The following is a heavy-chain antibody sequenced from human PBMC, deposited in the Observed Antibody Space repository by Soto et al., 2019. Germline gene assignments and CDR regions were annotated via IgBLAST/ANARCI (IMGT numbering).Heavy chain of an antibody. CDR1: GFTFSNAW. CDR3: TTIVVVVAATYSDAFVI. D-gene: IGHD2-15*01. J-gene: IGHJ3*02. CDR2: IKSKTDGGTT. Sequence: GGSLRLSCAASGFTFSNAWMSWVRQAPGKGLEWVGRIKSKTDGGTTDYAAPVKGRFTISRDDSKNMLYLQMNSLKTEDTAVYYCTTIVVVVAATYSDAFVIWGQGTMVTVSS. V-gene: IGHV3-15*01.